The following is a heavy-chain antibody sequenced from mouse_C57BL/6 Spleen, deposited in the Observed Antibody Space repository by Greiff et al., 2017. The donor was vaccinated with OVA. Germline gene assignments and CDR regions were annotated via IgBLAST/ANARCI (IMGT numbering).Heavy chain of an antibody. Sequence: VQVVASGPELVKPGASVKISCKASGYAFSSSWMNWVKQRPGKGLEWIGRIYPGDGDTNYNGKFKGKATLTADKSSSTAYMQLSSLTSKDSAVYFCASVGYDYAMDYWGQGTSVTVSS. CDR2: IYPGDGDT. D-gene: IGHD1-2*01. J-gene: IGHJ4*01. CDR1: GYAFSSSW. V-gene: IGHV1-82*01. CDR3: ASVGYDYAMDY.